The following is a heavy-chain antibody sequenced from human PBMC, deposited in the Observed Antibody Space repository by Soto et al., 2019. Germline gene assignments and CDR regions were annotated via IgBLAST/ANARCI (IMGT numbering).Heavy chain of an antibody. CDR1: GFTFSSYG. Sequence: QVQLVESGGGVVQPGRSLRLSCAASGFTFSSYGMHWVRQAPGKGLEWVAVIWYDGSNKYYADSVKGRFTISRDNSKNTLYLQMNSLRAEDTAVYYCARDADRYSYGYAFDIWGQGTMVTVSS. J-gene: IGHJ3*02. V-gene: IGHV3-33*01. CDR2: IWYDGSNK. D-gene: IGHD5-18*01. CDR3: ARDADRYSYGYAFDI.